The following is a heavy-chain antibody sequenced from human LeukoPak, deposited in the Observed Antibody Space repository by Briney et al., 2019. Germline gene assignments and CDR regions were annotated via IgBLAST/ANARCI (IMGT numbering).Heavy chain of an antibody. CDR1: GFTFSSYS. D-gene: IGHD1-7*01. J-gene: IGHJ6*03. CDR3: ARDTVNGITGTNQEQRYYYYYYMDV. CDR2: ISSSSSYI. V-gene: IGHV3-21*01. Sequence: PGGSLRLSCAASGFTFSSYSMNWVRQAPGKGLEWVSSISSSSSYIYYADSVKGRFTISRDNAKNSLYLQMNSLRAEDTAVYYCARDTVNGITGTNQEQRYYYYYYMDVWGKGTTVTVSS.